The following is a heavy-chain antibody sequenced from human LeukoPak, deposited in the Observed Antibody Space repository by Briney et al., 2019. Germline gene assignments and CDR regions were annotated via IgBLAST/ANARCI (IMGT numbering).Heavy chain of an antibody. J-gene: IGHJ3*02. CDR3: AKDFTVTTYAFDI. CDR2: IRYDGSNK. Sequence: PGGSLRLSCAASGFTFSSYSMNWVRQAPGKGLEWVAFIRYDGSNKYYADSVKGRFTISRDNSKNTLYLQMNSLRAEDTAVYYRAKDFTVTTYAFDIWGQGTMVTVSS. CDR1: GFTFSSYS. V-gene: IGHV3-30*02. D-gene: IGHD4-17*01.